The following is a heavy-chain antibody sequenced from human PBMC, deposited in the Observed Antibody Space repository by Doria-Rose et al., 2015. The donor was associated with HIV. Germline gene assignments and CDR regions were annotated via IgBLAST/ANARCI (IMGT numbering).Heavy chain of an antibody. CDR1: GVSLSSPGMG. V-gene: IGHV2-26*01. CDR3: ARIKSSRWYHKYYFDF. CDR2: NFSDDER. J-gene: IGHJ4*02. Sequence: QITLKESGPVLVKPTETLTLTCTVSGVSLSSPGMGVSWIRQPPGKALEWLANNFSDDERSYKTSPKSRLTISRGTPKSQVVLTMTDMDPVDTATYYCARIKSSRWYHKYYFDFWGQGTLVIVSA. D-gene: IGHD6-13*01.